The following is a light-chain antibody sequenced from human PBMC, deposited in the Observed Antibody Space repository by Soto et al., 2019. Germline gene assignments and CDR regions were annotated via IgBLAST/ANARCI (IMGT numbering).Light chain of an antibody. CDR1: QSVSGN. CDR2: AAS. V-gene: IGKV3-15*01. Sequence: EIAMTQSPATLSVSPGESATLSCRASQSVSGNLAWYQQAPGQAPRLLIYAASTRAAGIPARFSGSGSGTAFTLTISRLQSEDFAIYDCQHYNNWPRYTFGQGTKLDIK. CDR3: QHYNNWPRYT. J-gene: IGKJ2*01.